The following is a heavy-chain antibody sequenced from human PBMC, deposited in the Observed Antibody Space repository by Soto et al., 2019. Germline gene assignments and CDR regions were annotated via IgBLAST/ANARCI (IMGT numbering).Heavy chain of an antibody. Sequence: SQTLSLTCAISGDSVSSNSAAWSWIRQSPSRGLEWLGRTYYSSKWYNDYAVSVKSRIIISPDTSKNHFSLQLNSVTPEDTAMYYCARGEGYTYAYSLDYWGQGTLVTVSS. D-gene: IGHD5-18*01. CDR1: GDSVSSNSAA. CDR2: TYYSSKWYN. V-gene: IGHV6-1*01. J-gene: IGHJ4*02. CDR3: ARGEGYTYAYSLDY.